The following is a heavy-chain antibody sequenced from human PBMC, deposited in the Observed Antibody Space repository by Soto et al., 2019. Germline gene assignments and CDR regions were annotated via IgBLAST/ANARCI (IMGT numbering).Heavy chain of an antibody. Sequence: EVQLVESGGGLVQPGGSLRLSCAASGFTFSSNWMSWVRQAPGKGLEWVANIKQDGREEYYVDSVKGRFTISRDNAKNSLYLQMNSLRAEDTAVYYCARNGPRGWDYYYMDVWGKGTTVTVSS. D-gene: IGHD6-19*01. CDR2: IKQDGREE. CDR1: GFTFSSNW. CDR3: ARNGPRGWDYYYMDV. V-gene: IGHV3-7*01. J-gene: IGHJ6*03.